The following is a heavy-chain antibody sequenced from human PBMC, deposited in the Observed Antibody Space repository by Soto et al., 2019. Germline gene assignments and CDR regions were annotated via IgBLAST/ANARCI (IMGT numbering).Heavy chain of an antibody. D-gene: IGHD3-10*01. V-gene: IGHV4-31*03. CDR1: GDSLRRGFHH. CDR3: ARGTVYYCPNDKCGFFFDH. Sequence: QVQLQESGSGLLKPSQTLSLDCSVSGDSLRRGFHHWSWIRQTPGKGLQLIRYIDTNGDTHYDPSLRTRPNMAIVTPKSRSSLKATSVTAADTAGYYCARGTVYYCPNDKCGFFFDHWGQGALVTVTS. J-gene: IGHJ4*02. CDR2: IDTNGDT.